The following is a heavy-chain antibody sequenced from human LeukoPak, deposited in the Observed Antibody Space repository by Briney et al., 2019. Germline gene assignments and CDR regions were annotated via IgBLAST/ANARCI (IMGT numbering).Heavy chain of an antibody. J-gene: IGHJ6*03. V-gene: IGHV1-18*01. Sequence: PGGSLRLSCAASGFTFSSYGMHWVRQAPGKGLEWVGWISAYNDNTNYAQKLQGRVTMTTDTSTSTAYMELRSLRSDDTAVYYCARNDALGYCSSTSCYSYYYMDVWGKGTTVTVSS. D-gene: IGHD2-2*01. CDR3: ARNDALGYCSSTSCYSYYYMDV. CDR2: ISAYNDNT. CDR1: GFTFSSYG.